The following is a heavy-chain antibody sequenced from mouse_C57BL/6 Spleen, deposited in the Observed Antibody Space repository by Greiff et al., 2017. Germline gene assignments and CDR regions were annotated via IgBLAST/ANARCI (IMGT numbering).Heavy chain of an antibody. V-gene: IGHV1-72*01. CDR2: IDPNSGGA. CDR3: ARRGYYSNYYFDY. D-gene: IGHD2-5*01. Sequence: QVQLKQPGAELVKPGASVKLSCKASGYTFTSYWMHWVKQRPGRGLEWIGRIDPNSGGAKYNEKFKSKATLTVDKPSSTAYMQLSSLTSEYSAVYYCARRGYYSNYYFDYWGQGTTLTVSS. J-gene: IGHJ2*01. CDR1: GYTFTSYW.